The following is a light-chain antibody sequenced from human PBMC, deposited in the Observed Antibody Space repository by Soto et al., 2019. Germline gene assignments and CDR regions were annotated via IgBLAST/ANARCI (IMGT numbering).Light chain of an antibody. CDR3: QQYGSSEII. J-gene: IGKJ5*01. CDR1: QSLSNIF. V-gene: IGKV3-20*01. CDR2: DTP. Sequence: IVLTQSPRTLSSSRGERATLSCRASQSLSNIFISFYQPKPGQAPRRLLYDTPSRATGIPNRFSGSESGTDFTPTISRLEPEDFSMFYCQQYGSSEIIFGQGTRLANK.